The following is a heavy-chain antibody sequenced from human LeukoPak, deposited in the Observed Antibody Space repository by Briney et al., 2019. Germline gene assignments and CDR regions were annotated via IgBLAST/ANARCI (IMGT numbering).Heavy chain of an antibody. J-gene: IGHJ6*02. Sequence: GGSLRLSCAASGFPFNAYWMTWVRQAPGKGLEWVSSISSTSSYIYYADSMKGRFTISRDNAKNSLYLQMNSLRAEDTAVYYCARALWSGPVYYGMDVWGQGTTVTVSS. D-gene: IGHD3-10*01. V-gene: IGHV3-21*01. CDR2: ISSTSSYI. CDR1: GFPFNAYW. CDR3: ARALWSGPVYYGMDV.